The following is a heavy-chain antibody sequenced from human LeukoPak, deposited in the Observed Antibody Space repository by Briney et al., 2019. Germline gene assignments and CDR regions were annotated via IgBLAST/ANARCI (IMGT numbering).Heavy chain of an antibody. J-gene: IGHJ4*02. CDR1: GFSFSTYG. V-gene: IGHV3-33*03. D-gene: IGHD3-3*01. CDR3: VKDSNYDFWSGYYKGFDN. CDR2: IWNAGTNT. Sequence: PGGSLRLSCAASGFSFSTYGMHWVRQAPGKGLEWVALIWNAGTNTYYADSVKGRFTISRDNSRNSLHLQMNSLRVEDTAFYYCVKDSNYDFWSGYYKGFDNWGQGTLVTVSS.